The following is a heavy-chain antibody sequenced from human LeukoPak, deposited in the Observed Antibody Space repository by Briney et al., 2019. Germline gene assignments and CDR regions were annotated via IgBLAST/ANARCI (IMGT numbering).Heavy chain of an antibody. V-gene: IGHV1-69*13. Sequence: GASVKVSCKASGGTFSSYAISWVRQAPGQGLEWMGGIIPIFGTANYAQKFQGRVTITADESTSTAYMELSSLRSEDTAVYYCARTRSDWGATDYWGQGTLVTVSS. J-gene: IGHJ4*02. CDR3: ARTRSDWGATDY. D-gene: IGHD1-26*01. CDR2: IIPIFGTA. CDR1: GGTFSSYA.